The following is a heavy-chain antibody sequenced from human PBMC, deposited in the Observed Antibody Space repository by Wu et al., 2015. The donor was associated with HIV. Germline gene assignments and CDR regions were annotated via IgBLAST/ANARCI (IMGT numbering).Heavy chain of an antibody. CDR1: GYTFTGYY. D-gene: IGHD3-16*02. Sequence: QVQLVQSGAEVKKPGASVKVSCKASGYTFTGYYMHWVRQAPGQGLEWMGWINPNSGGTNYAQKFQGRVTMTRDTSISTAYMELSRLRSDDTAVYYCARDPKYYDYVWESYRSDAFDIWGQGTMVTVSS. CDR3: ARDPKYYDYVWESYRSDAFDI. V-gene: IGHV1-2*02. J-gene: IGHJ3*02. CDR2: INPNSGGT.